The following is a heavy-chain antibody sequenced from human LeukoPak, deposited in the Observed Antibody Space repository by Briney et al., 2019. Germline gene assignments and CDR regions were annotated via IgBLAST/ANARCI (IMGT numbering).Heavy chain of an antibody. CDR1: GYTFTGYY. D-gene: IGHD3-10*01. V-gene: IGHV1-2*02. CDR2: INPNTGDT. Sequence: ASVKVSCKASGYTFTGYYMHWVRKTPGQGLEWMGWINPNTGDTNYGRKFQGRVTMTWDTPINTAYMELRSLRSDDTAVYYCARSRRVGNGEYPDYWGQGTLVTVSS. J-gene: IGHJ4*02. CDR3: ARSRRVGNGEYPDY.